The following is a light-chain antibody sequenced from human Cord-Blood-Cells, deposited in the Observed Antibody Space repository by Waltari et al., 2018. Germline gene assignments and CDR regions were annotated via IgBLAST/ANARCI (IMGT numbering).Light chain of an antibody. CDR1: QSVLYSSNKKNY. V-gene: IGKV4-1*01. CDR2: WAS. CDR3: QQYYSTPYT. J-gene: IGKJ2*01. Sequence: DIVMTQSPASLAVSLGERATINCKSSQSVLYSSNKKNYLACDQQKPGQPPKLLIYWASTRESGVPDRFSGSGSGTDFTLTISSLQAEDVAVYYCQQYYSTPYTFGQGTKLEIK.